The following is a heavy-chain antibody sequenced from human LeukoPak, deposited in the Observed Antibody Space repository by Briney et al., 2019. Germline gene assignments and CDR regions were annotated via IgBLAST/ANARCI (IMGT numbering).Heavy chain of an antibody. CDR3: ARADFDWLLDY. D-gene: IGHD3-9*01. CDR1: GDSIISDTYY. V-gene: IGHV4-61*01. CDR2: IYYSGST. J-gene: IGHJ4*02. Sequence: SETLSLTCIVSGDSIISDTYYWRWIRQPPGKGLEGIGYIYYSGSTNYNPSLKSRVTISVDTSKNQFSLKLSSVTAADTAVYYCARADFDWLLDYWGQGTLVTVSS.